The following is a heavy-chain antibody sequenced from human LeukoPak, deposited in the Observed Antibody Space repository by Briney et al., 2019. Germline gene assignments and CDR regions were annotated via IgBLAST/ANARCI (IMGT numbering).Heavy chain of an antibody. D-gene: IGHD2-21*02. CDR1: GFTFDDYA. Sequence: GRSLRLSCAASGFTFDDYAMHWVRQAPGKGLEWVSGISWNSGSIGYADSVKGRFTISRDNAKNSLYLQMNSLRAADTALYYCAKEVEGDSYYFDYWGQGTLVTVSS. V-gene: IGHV3-9*01. CDR3: AKEVEGDSYYFDY. CDR2: ISWNSGSI. J-gene: IGHJ4*02.